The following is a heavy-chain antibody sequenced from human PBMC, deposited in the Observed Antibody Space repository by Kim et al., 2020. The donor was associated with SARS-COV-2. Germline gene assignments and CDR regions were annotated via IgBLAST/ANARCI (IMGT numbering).Heavy chain of an antibody. D-gene: IGHD6-13*01. Sequence: SQTLSLTCAISGDSVSSNSAAWNWIRQSPSRGLEWLGRTYYRSKWYNDYAVSVKSRITINPDTSKNQFSLQLNSVTPEDTAVYYCARDVGGIAAAGTFYYFDYWGQGTLVTVSS. CDR2: TYYRSKWYN. V-gene: IGHV6-1*01. CDR3: ARDVGGIAAAGTFYYFDY. J-gene: IGHJ4*02. CDR1: GDSVSSNSAA.